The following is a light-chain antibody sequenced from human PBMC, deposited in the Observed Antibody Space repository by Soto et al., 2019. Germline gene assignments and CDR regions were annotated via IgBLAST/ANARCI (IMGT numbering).Light chain of an antibody. CDR1: QSVSGY. Sequence: DIVLTQSPATLSLSPGERATLSWRASQSVSGYLAWYQQKPGQAPRLLIYDASKRGTGIPARFSGSGFGTDFTLTISSLEPEDFAVYYCQQRSKWRTFGQGTKVDIK. CDR2: DAS. J-gene: IGKJ1*01. V-gene: IGKV3-11*01. CDR3: QQRSKWRT.